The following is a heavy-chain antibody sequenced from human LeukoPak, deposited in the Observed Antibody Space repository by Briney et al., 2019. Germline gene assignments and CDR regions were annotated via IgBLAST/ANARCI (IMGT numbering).Heavy chain of an antibody. CDR1: GYTFTSYD. CDR2: MNPNSGNT. CDR3: ARERSYPTDYYYYGMDV. Sequence: ASVKVSCKASGYTFTSYDINWVRQATGQGLEWMGWMNPNSGNTGYAQKFQGRVTMTRNTSISIAYMELSSLRSEDTAVYYCARERSYPTDYYYYGMDVWGQGTTVTVSS. J-gene: IGHJ6*02. D-gene: IGHD3-16*02. V-gene: IGHV1-8*01.